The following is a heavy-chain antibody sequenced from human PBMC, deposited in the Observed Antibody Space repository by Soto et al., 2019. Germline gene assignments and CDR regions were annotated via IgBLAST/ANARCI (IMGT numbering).Heavy chain of an antibody. CDR1: GFTFNMYT. J-gene: IGHJ4*02. Sequence: GGSLRLSCAASGFTFNMYTMRWVRQAPGKGLEWVSSIGNTGTNIYYADSVKGRFTVSRDTAKSSLYLHMNSLRAEDTAVYYCARSSGWGEYFDYWGQGTLVTVSS. CDR3: ARSSGWGEYFDY. CDR2: IGNTGTNI. D-gene: IGHD3-16*01. V-gene: IGHV3-21*01.